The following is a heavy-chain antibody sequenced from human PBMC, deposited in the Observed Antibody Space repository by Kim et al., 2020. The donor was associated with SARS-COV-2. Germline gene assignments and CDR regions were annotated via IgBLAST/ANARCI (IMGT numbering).Heavy chain of an antibody. CDR2: TPYEGSTN. CDR1: GFTFNVFG. V-gene: IGHV3-33*05. J-gene: IGHJ4*02. Sequence: GGSLRLSCAASGFTFNVFGMHWVRHVPGKGLEWVSITPYEGSTNYYADSVKGRFTISRDNSKNTLYLQMNSLRAEDTAVYYCTRAGTSWSIDHWGQGALV. D-gene: IGHD6-13*01. CDR3: TRAGTSWSIDH.